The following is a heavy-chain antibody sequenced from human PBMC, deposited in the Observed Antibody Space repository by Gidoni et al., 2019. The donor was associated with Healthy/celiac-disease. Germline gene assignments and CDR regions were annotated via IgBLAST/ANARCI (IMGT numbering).Heavy chain of an antibody. CDR2: IKSKTDGGTT. Sequence: EVQLVESGGGLVKPGGSLRLSCAASGFTFSNAWMSWVRQAPGKGLEWVGRIKSKTDGGTTDYAAPVKGRFTISRDDSKNTLYLQMNSLKTEDTAVYYCTTASGYSSGWYNYFDYWGQGTLVTVSS. D-gene: IGHD6-19*01. V-gene: IGHV3-15*01. CDR1: GFTFSNAW. J-gene: IGHJ4*02. CDR3: TTASGYSSGWYNYFDY.